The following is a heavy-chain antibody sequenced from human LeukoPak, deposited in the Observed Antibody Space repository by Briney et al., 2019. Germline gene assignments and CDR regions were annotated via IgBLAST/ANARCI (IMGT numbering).Heavy chain of an antibody. Sequence: GGSLRLSCAASGFTFSSYGMHWVRQAPGKGREWVAVISYDGSNKYYADSVKGRFTISRGNSKNTLYLQMNSLRAEDTAVYYCAKAQGLERRFYYYGMDVWGQGTTVTVSS. V-gene: IGHV3-30*18. CDR1: GFTFSSYG. D-gene: IGHD1-1*01. CDR2: ISYDGSNK. J-gene: IGHJ6*02. CDR3: AKAQGLERRFYYYGMDV.